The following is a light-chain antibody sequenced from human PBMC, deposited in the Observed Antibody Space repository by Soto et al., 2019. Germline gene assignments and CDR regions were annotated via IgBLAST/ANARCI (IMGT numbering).Light chain of an antibody. CDR1: QDISNY. CDR3: QQYDNLPLT. V-gene: IGKV1-33*01. CDR2: DAS. Sequence: DIQMTQSPSSLSASVGDRVTITCQASQDISNYLNWYQQKPGKAPKLLIYDASNLETGVPSRFSGSGSVTDFTFTISSLQPEDIATYYCQQYDNLPLTFGGGTKV. J-gene: IGKJ4*01.